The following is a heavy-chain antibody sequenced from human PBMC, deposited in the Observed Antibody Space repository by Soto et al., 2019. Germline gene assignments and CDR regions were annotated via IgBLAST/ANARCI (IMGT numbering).Heavy chain of an antibody. CDR3: VRFSFISRVFMYLLSY. CDR1: GDSISNYY. Sequence: PSETLSLTCTVSGDSISNYYWSWIRQPPGKGLEWIGYIYYSGGTNYNPSLKSRVTISLDTSKNQFSLRLDSVTAADTAVYFCVRFSFISRVFMYLLSYWGHGTLVPVSS. D-gene: IGHD1-26*01. V-gene: IGHV4-59*08. CDR2: IYYSGGT. J-gene: IGHJ4*01.